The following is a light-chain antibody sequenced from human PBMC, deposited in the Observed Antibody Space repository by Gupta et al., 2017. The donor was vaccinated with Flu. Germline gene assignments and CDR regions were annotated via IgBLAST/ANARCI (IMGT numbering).Light chain of an antibody. CDR3: QHLQSYPLT. V-gene: IGKV1-9*01. J-gene: IGKJ4*01. CDR1: QGIRSY. Sequence: PSFLSASVGDRVTITCRASQGIRSYVAWDQQKTGTAPKLLIEDRSTVQTGVSSRFSGSGSGTEFTLTISSLQPEDCATEYGQHLQSYPLTFGGGTKVEIK. CDR2: DRS.